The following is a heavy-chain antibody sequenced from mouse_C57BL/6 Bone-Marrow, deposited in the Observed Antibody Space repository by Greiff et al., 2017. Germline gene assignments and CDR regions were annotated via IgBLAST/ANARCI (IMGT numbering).Heavy chain of an antibody. CDR2: IHPSDSDT. V-gene: IGHV1-74*01. J-gene: IGHJ4*01. Sequence: QVQLQQPGAELVKPGASVKVSCKASGYTFTSYWMHWVKQRPGQGLEWIGRIHPSDSDTNYNQKFKGKATLTVDKSSSTAYMQLSSLTSEDSAVFYCAIVGGYYAHYYAMDYWGQGTSVTVSS. D-gene: IGHD2-1*01. CDR3: AIVGGYYAHYYAMDY. CDR1: GYTFTSYW.